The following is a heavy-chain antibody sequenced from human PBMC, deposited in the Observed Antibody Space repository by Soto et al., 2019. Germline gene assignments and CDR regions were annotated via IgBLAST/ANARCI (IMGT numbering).Heavy chain of an antibody. Sequence: VQLLESGGGLVQPEGSLRLSCAASGFTFSSYGMGWVRQGPGKGLEWVAVVSIGGSTHYADSVRGRFTISRDNSKNTLSLQMNSLTAEDTAVYFCAKRRGAGGHFDYWGQGALVTVSS. CDR1: GFTFSSYG. CDR2: VSIGGST. CDR3: AKRRGAGGHFDY. J-gene: IGHJ4*02. V-gene: IGHV3-23*01. D-gene: IGHD2-15*01.